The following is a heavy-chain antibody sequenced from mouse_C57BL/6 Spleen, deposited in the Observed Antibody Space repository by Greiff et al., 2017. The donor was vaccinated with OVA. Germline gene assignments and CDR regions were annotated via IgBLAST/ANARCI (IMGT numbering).Heavy chain of an antibody. D-gene: IGHD1-1*01. Sequence: VQLQQSGPELVKPGASVMIPCKASGYTFTDYNMDWVKQSHGKSLEWIGDINPNNGGTIYNQKFKGKATLTVDKSSSTAYMELRSLTSEDTAVYYCARGRNLFFDVWGTGTTVTVSS. CDR1: GYTFTDYN. CDR3: ARGRNLFFDV. CDR2: INPNNGGT. J-gene: IGHJ1*03. V-gene: IGHV1-18*01.